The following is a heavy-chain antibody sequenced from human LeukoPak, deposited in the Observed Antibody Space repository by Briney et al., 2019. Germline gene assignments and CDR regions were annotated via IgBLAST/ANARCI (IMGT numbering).Heavy chain of an antibody. CDR3: ARGYCSSTSCQGVVWFDP. J-gene: IGHJ5*02. V-gene: IGHV4-34*01. CDR1: GGSFSGYY. CDR2: INHSGST. D-gene: IGHD2-2*01. Sequence: SETLSLTCAVYGGSFSGYYWSWIRQPPGEGLEWLGEINHSGSTNYNPSLKSRVTISVDTSKNQFSLKLSSVTAADTAVYYCARGYCSSTSCQGVVWFDPWGQGTLVTVSS.